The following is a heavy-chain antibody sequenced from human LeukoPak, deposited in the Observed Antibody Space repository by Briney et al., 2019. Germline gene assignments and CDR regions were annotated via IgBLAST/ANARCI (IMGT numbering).Heavy chain of an antibody. CDR2: VYYTGST. CDR1: GGSISSYY. V-gene: IGHV4-59*01. J-gene: IGHJ3*01. CDR3: ARISSSNWYNERGAFDV. Sequence: PSETLSLTCTVSGGSISSYYWSWVRQPPGKGLEWIGFVYYTGSTNYSPSLKSRVTISVDTSKNQFSMKLRSVTAADTAVYYCARISSSNWYNERGAFDVWGQGTMVTVSS. D-gene: IGHD6-13*01.